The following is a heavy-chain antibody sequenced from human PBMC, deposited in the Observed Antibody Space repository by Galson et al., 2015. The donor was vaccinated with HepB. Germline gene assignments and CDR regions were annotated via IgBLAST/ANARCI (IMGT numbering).Heavy chain of an antibody. V-gene: IGHV3-23*01. D-gene: IGHD6-6*01. CDR2: IRGSGGST. CDR3: AKGGGLGYSSSSFFDY. CDR1: GFTFSNYA. Sequence: SLRLSCAASGFTFSNYAVSWVRQAPGKGLEWVAAIRGSGGSTYYADSVKGRSTISRDNSKNSLYLQMNSLRAEDTAVYYCAKGGGLGYSSSSFFDYWGQGTLVTVSS. J-gene: IGHJ4*02.